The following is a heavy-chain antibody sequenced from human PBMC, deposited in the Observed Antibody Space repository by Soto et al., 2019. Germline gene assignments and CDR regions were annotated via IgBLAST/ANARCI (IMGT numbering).Heavy chain of an antibody. V-gene: IGHV4-34*01. J-gene: IGHJ6*02. CDR3: ARVVDGCSSTSCYRPAMDV. Sequence: KASETLSLTCAVYGGSFSGYYRSWIRQPPGKGLEWIGEINHSGSTNYNPSLKSRVTISVDTSKNQFSLKLSSVTAADTAVYYCARVVDGCSSTSCYRPAMDVWGQGTTGTAP. D-gene: IGHD2-2*01. CDR1: GGSFSGYY. CDR2: INHSGST.